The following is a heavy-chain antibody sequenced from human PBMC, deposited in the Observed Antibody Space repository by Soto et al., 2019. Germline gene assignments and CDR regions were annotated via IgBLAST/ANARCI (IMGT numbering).Heavy chain of an antibody. Sequence: QLQLQESGPGLVKPSETLSLTCTVSGGSISSSNYYWSWIRQPPGKGLKWIGSIYYSGNTYYNSSLKSRVTRSIDTSKNQFSLRLNSVTAADTAVYYCARQGEPMTTVTAPEFAHDFWGQGTLVTVSS. D-gene: IGHD4-17*01. CDR1: GGSISSSNYY. CDR3: ARQGEPMTTVTAPEFAHDF. J-gene: IGHJ4*02. CDR2: IYYSGNT. V-gene: IGHV4-39*01.